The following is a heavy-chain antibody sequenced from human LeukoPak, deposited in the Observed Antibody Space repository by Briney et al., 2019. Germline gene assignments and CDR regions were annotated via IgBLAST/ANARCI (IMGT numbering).Heavy chain of an antibody. CDR3: ASFGLGY. V-gene: IGHV4-34*01. CDR2: INHSGST. J-gene: IGHJ4*02. CDR1: GGSFSGYY. D-gene: IGHD3-16*01. Sequence: SETLSLTCAVYGGSFSGYYWSWIRQPPGKGLGWIGEINHSGSTNYNPSLKSRVTISVDTSKNQFSLKLSSVTAADTAMYYCASFGLGYWGQGTLVTVSS.